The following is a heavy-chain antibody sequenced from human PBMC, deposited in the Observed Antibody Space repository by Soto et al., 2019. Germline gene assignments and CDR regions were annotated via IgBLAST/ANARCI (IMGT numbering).Heavy chain of an antibody. D-gene: IGHD6-13*01. V-gene: IGHV3-23*01. CDR3: ARDQAAGGTISRYFQD. J-gene: IGHJ1*01. CDR1: GFSFSSYA. Sequence: TGGSLRLSCEAYGFSFSSYAMSWVRQAPGKGLEWVSGISGGGSTTYYADSVKGRFTISRDNSKNTLYLQVNSLRAEDTAVYYCARDQAAGGTISRYFQDWGQGTLVTVSS. CDR2: ISGGGSTT.